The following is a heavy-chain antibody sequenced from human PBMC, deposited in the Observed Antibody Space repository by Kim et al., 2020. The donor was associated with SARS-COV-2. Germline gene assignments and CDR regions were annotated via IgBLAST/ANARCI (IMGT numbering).Heavy chain of an antibody. J-gene: IGHJ6*02. D-gene: IGHD2-8*02. Sequence: VKGRFIISRDNAKNTLKLEMNSLRPEDTALYYCATPRVRYWAYPFHYGMDVWGRGTTVTVSS. CDR3: ATPRVRYWAYPFHYGMDV. V-gene: IGHV3-30*03.